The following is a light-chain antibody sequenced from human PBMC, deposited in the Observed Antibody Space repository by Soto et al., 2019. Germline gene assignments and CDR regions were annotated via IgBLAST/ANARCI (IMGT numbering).Light chain of an antibody. CDR3: QHFNDYPLT. Sequence: AIQLTQSPSSLSASVGDRVTITCRASQGVRSPLAWYQQKPVKAPKFLIFGASSLVTGVPSRFSASGSGTDVTLTISSLQPEDFATYYCQHFNDYPLTFGVGTKVEIK. V-gene: IGKV1D-13*01. CDR2: GAS. J-gene: IGKJ4*01. CDR1: QGVRSP.